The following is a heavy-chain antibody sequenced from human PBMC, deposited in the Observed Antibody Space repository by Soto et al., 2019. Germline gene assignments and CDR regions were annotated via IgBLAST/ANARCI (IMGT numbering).Heavy chain of an antibody. Sequence: PGGSLRLSCAASGFTVSSNYMSWVRQAPGKGLEWVSVIYSGGSTYYADSVKGRFTISRDNSKNTLYLQMNSLRAEDTAVYYCAREGPFGYFDYWGQGTLDTVSS. V-gene: IGHV3-66*01. CDR1: GFTVSSNY. J-gene: IGHJ4*02. CDR2: IYSGGST. CDR3: AREGPFGYFDY. D-gene: IGHD3-16*01.